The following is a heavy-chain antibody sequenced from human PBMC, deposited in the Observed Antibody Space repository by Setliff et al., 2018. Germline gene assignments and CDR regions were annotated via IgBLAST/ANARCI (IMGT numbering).Heavy chain of an antibody. Sequence: SETLSLTCTVSGDSINSRTNYWSWIRQPAGKGPEWIGHIYASWSTNYNPSLKSRVTISLDTSKNQFSLKLMSVTAADTAVYYCASRNSDGGPEYFQHWGQGALVTVSS. D-gene: IGHD1-26*01. V-gene: IGHV4-61*09. CDR2: IYASWST. CDR3: ASRNSDGGPEYFQH. J-gene: IGHJ1*01. CDR1: GDSINSRTNY.